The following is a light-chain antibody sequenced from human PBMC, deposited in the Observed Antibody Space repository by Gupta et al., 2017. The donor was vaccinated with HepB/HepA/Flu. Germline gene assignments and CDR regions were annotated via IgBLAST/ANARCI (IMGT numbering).Light chain of an antibody. V-gene: IGKV3-11*01. CDR3: QQRSNWSCS. CDR2: DAS. Sequence: EIVLTQSPATLSLSPAERATLSCRASQSVSSYLAWYQQKPGQAPRLLIYDASNRATGIPARFSGSGSGTDFTLTISSLEPEDFAVYYCQQRSNWSCSFGQGTKLEIK. CDR1: QSVSSY. J-gene: IGKJ2*04.